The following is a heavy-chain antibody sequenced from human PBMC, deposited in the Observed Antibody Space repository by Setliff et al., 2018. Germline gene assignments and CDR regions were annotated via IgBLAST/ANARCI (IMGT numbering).Heavy chain of an antibody. Sequence: PSETLSLTCTVSGDSISSGSYYWTWIRQPAGKGLEWIGHFHTGGSTNYNRSLRSRVSISVDTSKNQFSLKLSSVTAADTAVYYCARGGRISNRPSSSWYILDYWGQGTLVTVSS. CDR1: GDSISSGSYY. CDR3: ARGGRISNRPSSSWYILDY. D-gene: IGHD6-13*01. V-gene: IGHV4-61*09. J-gene: IGHJ4*02. CDR2: FHTGGST.